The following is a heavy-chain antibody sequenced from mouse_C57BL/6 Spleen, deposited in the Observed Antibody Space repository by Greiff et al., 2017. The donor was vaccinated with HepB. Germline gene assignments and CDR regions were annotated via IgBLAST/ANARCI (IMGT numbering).Heavy chain of an antibody. V-gene: IGHV5-9-1*02. J-gene: IGHJ4*01. CDR1: GFTFSSYA. CDR2: ISSGGDYI. CDR3: TREGDSSGYDAMDY. Sequence: EVQGVESGEGLVKPGGSLKLSCAASGFTFSSYAMSWVRQTPEKRLEWVAYISSGGDYIYYADTVKGRFTISRDNARNTLYLQMSSLKSEDTAMYYCTREGDSSGYDAMDYWGQGTSVTVSS. D-gene: IGHD3-2*02.